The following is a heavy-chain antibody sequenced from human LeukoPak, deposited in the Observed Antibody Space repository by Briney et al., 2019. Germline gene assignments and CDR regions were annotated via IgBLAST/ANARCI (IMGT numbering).Heavy chain of an antibody. V-gene: IGHV3-48*03. J-gene: IGHJ6*03. CDR1: GITFRSYD. CDR2: IIGGGETT. D-gene: IGHD6-19*01. CDR3: ARDEYSSAWGYYNFYYMDV. Sequence: AGGSLLLSCEASGITFRSYDMNWVRQAPGKGLEWVALIIGGGETTHYADSVKGRFTISRDNAKGSLYLQMNSLKAEDAAIYFCARDEYSSAWGYYNFYYMDVWGKGTTVTVSS.